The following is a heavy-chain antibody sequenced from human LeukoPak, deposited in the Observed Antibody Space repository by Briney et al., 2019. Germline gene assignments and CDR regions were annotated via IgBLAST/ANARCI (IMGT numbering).Heavy chain of an antibody. CDR2: INPNSGGT. CDR1: GYTFTGYY. Sequence: ASVKVSCKASGYTFTGYYMHWVRQAPGQGLEWMGWINPNSGGTKFAQKFQGRVTMTRDTSISTAYMELSRLTSDDTAVYYCATYWGLGDYYYYYMDVWGKGTTVTVSS. J-gene: IGHJ6*03. CDR3: ATYWGLGDYYYYYMDV. D-gene: IGHD7-27*01. V-gene: IGHV1-2*02.